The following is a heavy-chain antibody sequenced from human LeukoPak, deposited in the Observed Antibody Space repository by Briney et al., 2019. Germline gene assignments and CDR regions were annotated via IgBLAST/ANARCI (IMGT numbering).Heavy chain of an antibody. V-gene: IGHV3-30*18. Sequence: GGSLRLSCAASGFAFSSYGMHWVRQAPGKGLEWVAVISYDGSNKYYADSVKGRFTISRDNSKNTLYLQMNSLRAEDTAVYYCAKGSAGWYFDYWGQGTLVTVSS. J-gene: IGHJ4*02. D-gene: IGHD6-13*01. CDR1: GFAFSSYG. CDR2: ISYDGSNK. CDR3: AKGSAGWYFDY.